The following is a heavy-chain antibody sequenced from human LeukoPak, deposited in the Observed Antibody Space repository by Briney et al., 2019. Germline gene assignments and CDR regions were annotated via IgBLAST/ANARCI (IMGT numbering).Heavy chain of an antibody. J-gene: IGHJ4*02. CDR2: ITGRGGNT. CDR3: AKWGDYDVLTGYYVSDY. D-gene: IGHD3-9*01. Sequence: SGGSLRLSCAASGFTFSNYAMSWVRQAPGKGLEWVSAITGRGGNTYYADSVKGRFTISRDNSKNTVFLQMNSLRAEDTAVYYCAKWGDYDVLTGYYVSDYWGQGTLVTVSS. V-gene: IGHV3-23*01. CDR1: GFTFSNYA.